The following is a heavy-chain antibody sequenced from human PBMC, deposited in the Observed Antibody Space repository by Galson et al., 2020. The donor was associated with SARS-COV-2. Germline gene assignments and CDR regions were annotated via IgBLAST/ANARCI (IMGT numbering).Heavy chain of an antibody. Sequence: GGSLRLSCAASGFTFGSSAMHWVRQAPGKGLEWLAIISYDGTTKYNSDSVKGRFTISRDNAKTSMFLQMNSLRGEDTAVYYCARLRGGYDFDYWGQGTPVTVSS. CDR2: ISYDGTTK. CDR3: ARLRGGYDFDY. V-gene: IGHV3-30*04. CDR1: GFTFGSSA. D-gene: IGHD5-12*01. J-gene: IGHJ4*02.